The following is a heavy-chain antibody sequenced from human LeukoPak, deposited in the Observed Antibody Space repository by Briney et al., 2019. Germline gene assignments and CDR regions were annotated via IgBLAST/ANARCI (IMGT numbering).Heavy chain of an antibody. J-gene: IGHJ6*03. D-gene: IGHD3/OR15-3a*01. CDR1: GASISCHY. CDR3: ARVLAIFGLDTTDFYMDV. Sequence: ESSETLSLTCAVSGASISCHYWSWIRQPPGKGLEWIGYTSGSISDNPSLKSRVAVSVDPSQNQVSLSLTSVTAADTVVYYCARVLAIFGLDTTDFYMDVWGKGTTVTVSS. CDR2: TSGSI. V-gene: IGHV4-59*11.